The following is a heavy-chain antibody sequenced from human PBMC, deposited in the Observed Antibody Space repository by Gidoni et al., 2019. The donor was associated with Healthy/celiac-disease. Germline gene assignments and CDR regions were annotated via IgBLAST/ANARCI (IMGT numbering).Heavy chain of an antibody. CDR3: ARVLTGEFWSGYYTRYYYYGMDV. D-gene: IGHD3-3*01. CDR2: INHSGST. J-gene: IGHJ6*02. Sequence: QVQLQQWGAGLLKPSETLSLTCAVYGGSFSGYYWSWIRQPPGKGLEWIGEINHSGSTNYNPSLKSRVTISVDTSKNQFALKLSSVTAADTAVYYCARVLTGEFWSGYYTRYYYYGMDVWGQGTTVTVSS. CDR1: GGSFSGYY. V-gene: IGHV4-34*01.